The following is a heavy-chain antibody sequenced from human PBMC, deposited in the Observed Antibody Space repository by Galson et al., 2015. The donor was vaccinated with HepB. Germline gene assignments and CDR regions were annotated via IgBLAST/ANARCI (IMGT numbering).Heavy chain of an antibody. D-gene: IGHD4-17*01. Sequence: SLRLSCAASGFTVSSNYMSWVRQAPGKGLEWVSVIYSGGSTYYADSVKGRFTISRDNSKNTLFLQMNSLRAEDTAVYYCARNYYGDYKYFDCWGQGTLVTVSS. J-gene: IGHJ4*02. CDR3: ARNYYGDYKYFDC. CDR1: GFTVSSNY. CDR2: IYSGGST. V-gene: IGHV3-66*02.